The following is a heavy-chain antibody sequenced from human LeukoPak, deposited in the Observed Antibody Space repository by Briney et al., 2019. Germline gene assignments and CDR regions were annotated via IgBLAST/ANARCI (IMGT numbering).Heavy chain of an antibody. V-gene: IGHV4-31*03. CDR3: ARDRKYYDILTGYLQDTTTYYYYGMDV. J-gene: IGHJ6*02. Sequence: SQTLSLTCTVSGVSISSGGYYWSWIRQHPGKGLEWIGYIYYSGSTYYNPSLKSRVTISVDTSKNQFSLKLSSVTAADTAVYYCARDRKYYDILTGYLQDTTTYYYYGMDVWGQGTTVTVSS. CDR1: GVSISSGGYY. D-gene: IGHD3-9*01. CDR2: IYYSGST.